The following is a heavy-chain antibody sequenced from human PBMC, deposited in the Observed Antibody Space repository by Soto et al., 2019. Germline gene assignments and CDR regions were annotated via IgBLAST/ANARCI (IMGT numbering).Heavy chain of an antibody. J-gene: IGHJ6*02. CDR3: ARVKITEMAIPGPYYYYYGMDV. Sequence: SVKVSCKASGGTLSSYAISWVRQAPGQGLEWMGGIIPIFGTANYAQKFQGRVTITADESTSTAYMELSSLRSEDTAVYYCARVKITEMAIPGPYYYYYGMDVWGQGTTVTVSS. CDR1: GGTLSSYA. D-gene: IGHD2-21*01. V-gene: IGHV1-69*13. CDR2: IIPIFGTA.